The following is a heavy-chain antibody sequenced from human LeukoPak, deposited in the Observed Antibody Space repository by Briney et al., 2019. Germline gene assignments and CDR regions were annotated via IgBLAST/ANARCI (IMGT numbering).Heavy chain of an antibody. Sequence: SETLSLTCTVSGGSISSYYWSWIRQPPGKGLEWIGYIYYSGSTNYNPSLKSRVTISVDTSKNQISLKLSPATAADTAVYHCARAEQWLVPSVSFDYWGQGTLVTVSS. V-gene: IGHV4-59*01. CDR3: ARAEQWLVPSVSFDY. J-gene: IGHJ4*02. CDR2: IYYSGST. D-gene: IGHD6-19*01. CDR1: GGSISSYY.